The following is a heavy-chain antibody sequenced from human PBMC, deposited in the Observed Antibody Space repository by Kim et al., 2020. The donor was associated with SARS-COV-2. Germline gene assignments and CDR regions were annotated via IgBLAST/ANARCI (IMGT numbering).Heavy chain of an antibody. CDR2: KRYTT. V-gene: IGHV3-72*01. J-gene: IGHJ6*02. Sequence: KRYTTEADPSVQGRFTNSRDDSKNSLYRQMNSIKTEDTAVYYCTDVTGMDVWGQGTTVTVSS. CDR3: TDVTGMDV. D-gene: IGHD4-4*01.